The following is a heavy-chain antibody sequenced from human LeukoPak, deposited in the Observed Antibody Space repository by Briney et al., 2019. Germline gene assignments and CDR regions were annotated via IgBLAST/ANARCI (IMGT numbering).Heavy chain of an antibody. CDR1: GFTFSSYW. J-gene: IGHJ6*03. CDR2: VNKDGSST. CDR3: GRETSTAGSYYMDV. V-gene: IGHV3-74*01. D-gene: IGHD6-13*01. Sequence: GGSLRLSCAASGFTFSSYWMHWVRQAPGKGLVGVSRVNKDGSSTIYADSVKGRFTISRDNAKNTLYLQMNNLRAEDTAVYYCGRETSTAGSYYMDVWGKGTTVTVSS.